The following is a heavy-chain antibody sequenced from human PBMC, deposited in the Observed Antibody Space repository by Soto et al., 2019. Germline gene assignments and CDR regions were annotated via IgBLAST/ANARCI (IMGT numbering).Heavy chain of an antibody. V-gene: IGHV1-69*13. Sequence: SVKVSCKAAGGTFIIYAISWGRQAPGQGLEWMGGIIPIFGTANYAQKFQGRVTITADESTSTAYMELSSLRSEDTAVYYCARCAEYYYYGMDVWGQGTTVTVSS. CDR1: GGTFIIYA. CDR3: ARCAEYYYYGMDV. CDR2: IIPIFGTA. J-gene: IGHJ6*02.